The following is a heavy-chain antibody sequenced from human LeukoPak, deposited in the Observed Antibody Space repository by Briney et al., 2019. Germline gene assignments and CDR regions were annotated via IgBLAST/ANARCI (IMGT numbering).Heavy chain of an antibody. CDR3: ARDRGSRGGFDY. V-gene: IGHV4-61*01. Sequence: SETLSLTCTVSGGSISSSSYYWGWIRQPPGKGLEWIGYIYDSGSTNYNPSLKSRVTMSLDTSKNQFSLKLSSVTAADTAVYYCARDRGSRGGFDYWGQGTLVTVSS. CDR1: GGSISSSSYY. J-gene: IGHJ4*02. D-gene: IGHD3-10*01. CDR2: IYDSGST.